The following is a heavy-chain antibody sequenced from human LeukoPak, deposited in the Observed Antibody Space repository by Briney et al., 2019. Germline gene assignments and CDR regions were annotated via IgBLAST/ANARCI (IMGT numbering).Heavy chain of an antibody. V-gene: IGHV3-20*04. CDR1: GFNFDDYG. CDR2: INWNGGST. CDR3: ARGGYGSGSSCY. Sequence: GGSVRLSCVASGFNFDDYGMSWVRQAPGKGLEWVSCINWNGGSTGYADSVKGRFTISRDKAKDSLYLQMNSLRAEDTALYYCARGGYGSGSSCYWGQGTLVTVSS. J-gene: IGHJ4*02. D-gene: IGHD3-10*01.